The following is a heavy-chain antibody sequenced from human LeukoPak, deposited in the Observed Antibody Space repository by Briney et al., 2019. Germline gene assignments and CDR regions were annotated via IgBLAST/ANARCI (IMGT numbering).Heavy chain of an antibody. J-gene: IGHJ4*02. V-gene: IGHV3-30-3*01. CDR1: GFTFSSYA. Sequence: GGSLRLSCAASGFTFSSYAMHWVRQAPGKGLEWVAVISSDGSNKYYADSVKGRFTISRDNSKNTLYLQMNSLRAEDTAVYYCARDRSIVVVTAIPGYWGQGTLVTVSS. CDR2: ISSDGSNK. CDR3: ARDRSIVVVTAIPGY. D-gene: IGHD2-21*02.